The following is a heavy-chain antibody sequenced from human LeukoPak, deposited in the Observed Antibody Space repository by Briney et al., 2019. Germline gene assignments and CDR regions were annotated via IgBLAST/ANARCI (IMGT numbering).Heavy chain of an antibody. CDR1: GYTFTGYY. CDR3: ARSVAGRTSSPIDY. V-gene: IGHV1-2*06. CDR2: INPNSGGT. D-gene: IGHD6-19*01. Sequence: GASVKVSCKASGYTFTGYYMHWVRQAPGQGLEWMGRINPNSGGTNYAQKFQGRVTMTRDTSISTAYMELSRLRSDDTAVYYCARSVAGRTSSPIDYWGQGTLVTVSS. J-gene: IGHJ4*02.